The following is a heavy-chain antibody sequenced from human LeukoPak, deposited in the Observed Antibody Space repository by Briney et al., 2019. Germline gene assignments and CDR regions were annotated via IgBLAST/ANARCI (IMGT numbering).Heavy chain of an antibody. J-gene: IGHJ1*01. CDR2: INPNSGGT. CDR1: GYTFTGYY. V-gene: IGHV1-2*02. D-gene: IGHD3-22*01. Sequence: ASVKVSCKASGYTFTGYYMHWVRQAPGQGLDWVGWINPNSGGTNYAQKFQGRVTMTRDTSISTAYMELSRLRSDDTAVYYCARYYSDSSAPLFRHWGQGTLVTVSS. CDR3: ARYYSDSSAPLFRH.